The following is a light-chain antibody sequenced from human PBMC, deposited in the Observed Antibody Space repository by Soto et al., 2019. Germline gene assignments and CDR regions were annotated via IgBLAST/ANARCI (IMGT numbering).Light chain of an antibody. Sequence: ELLLTQSPGTLSLSPGERATLSCRASQSVSSSYLAWYQQKPGQAPRLLIYAASSRATGIPDRFSGSGSGTAFTLTISRLEPEDFAMYYCQQYGSSRTFGQGTKVEIK. J-gene: IGKJ1*01. CDR2: AAS. CDR3: QQYGSSRT. V-gene: IGKV3-20*01. CDR1: QSVSSSY.